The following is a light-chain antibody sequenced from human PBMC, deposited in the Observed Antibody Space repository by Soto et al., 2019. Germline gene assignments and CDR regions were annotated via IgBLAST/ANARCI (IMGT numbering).Light chain of an antibody. CDR1: SGDVGAYDR. J-gene: IGLJ3*02. CDR2: DVT. V-gene: IGLV2-11*01. CDR3: CSHAVGSSWV. Sequence: QSALTQPRSVSGSPGQSVTISCTGTSGDVGAYDRVSWYQHHPTKAPKLIIYDVTNRPSGVPYRFSGSKSGSTASLTISGLQAEDEADYYCCSHAVGSSWVFGGGTKLTVL.